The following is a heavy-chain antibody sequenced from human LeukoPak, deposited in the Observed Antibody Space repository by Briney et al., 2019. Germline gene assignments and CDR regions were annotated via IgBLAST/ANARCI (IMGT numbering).Heavy chain of an antibody. D-gene: IGHD6-19*01. V-gene: IGHV5-51*01. CDR3: ARHHSYSSGPNWFDP. CDR1: GYSFTSYW. Sequence: GESLKISCKGSGYSFTSYWIGWVRQMPGKGLEWMGIIYPGDSDTRYSPSFQGQVTISADKSISTAYLQWSSLKASDTAMYYCARHHSYSSGPNWFDPWGQGTLDTVSS. CDR2: IYPGDSDT. J-gene: IGHJ5*02.